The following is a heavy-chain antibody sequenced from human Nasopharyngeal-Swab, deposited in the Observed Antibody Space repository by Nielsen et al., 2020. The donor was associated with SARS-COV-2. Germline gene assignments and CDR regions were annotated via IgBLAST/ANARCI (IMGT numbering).Heavy chain of an antibody. J-gene: IGHJ6*02. CDR3: ARDPHSSSLPALYYYYGMDV. CDR2: ISAYNGNT. D-gene: IGHD6-13*01. Sequence: ASVKVSCKASGYTFTSYGISWVRQAPGQGLEWMGWISAYNGNTNYVQKIQGRVTMTTDTSTSTAYMELRSLRSDDTAVYYCARDPHSSSLPALYYYYGMDVWGQGTTVTVSS. V-gene: IGHV1-18*01. CDR1: GYTFTSYG.